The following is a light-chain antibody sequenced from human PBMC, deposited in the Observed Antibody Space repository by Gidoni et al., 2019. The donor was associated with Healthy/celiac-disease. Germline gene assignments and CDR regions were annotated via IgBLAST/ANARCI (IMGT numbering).Light chain of an antibody. CDR2: GAS. J-gene: IGKJ1*01. V-gene: IGKV3-20*01. CDR1: KSVSSSY. Sequence: ELVLTQSPGTLSLSPGERATLSCRASKSVSSSYLSWYQQKPGQAPRLLIYGASSRATGIPDRFSGSGSGTDFTLTISRLEPEDVAVYYCQQYDSSPWTFGQGTKVEIK. CDR3: QQYDSSPWT.